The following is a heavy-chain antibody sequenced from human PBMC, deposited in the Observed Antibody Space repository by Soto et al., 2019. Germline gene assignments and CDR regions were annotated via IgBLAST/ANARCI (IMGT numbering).Heavy chain of an antibody. D-gene: IGHD3-16*01. Sequence: QVQLVQSGAEVKEPGASVKVSCKASGFAFTNYGFNWVRQAPGQGLEWVGGITVYNGNTDYAQKLQGRATLTTDTSSTTAYMELRSLTSDATAVYYCARRGYSYYMDVWGKGTAVTVSS. CDR1: GFAFTNYG. CDR2: ITVYNGNT. V-gene: IGHV1-18*01. J-gene: IGHJ6*03. CDR3: ARRGYSYYMDV.